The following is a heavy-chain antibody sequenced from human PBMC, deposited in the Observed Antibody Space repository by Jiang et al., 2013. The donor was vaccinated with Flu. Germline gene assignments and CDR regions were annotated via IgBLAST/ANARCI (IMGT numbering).Heavy chain of an antibody. V-gene: IGHV3-74*01. D-gene: IGHD5-24*01. CDR2: INPDGITT. J-gene: IGHJ4*02. CDR3: SRGGLEMSDY. Sequence: GLVQPGGSLRLSCAASGFTFSSYWMHWVRQAPGKGLVWVSRINPDGITTNYADSVKGRFSISRDNAKNTLYLQMNSLRAEDTAVYYCSRGGLEMSDYWGQGTLVSVSS. CDR1: GFTFSSYW.